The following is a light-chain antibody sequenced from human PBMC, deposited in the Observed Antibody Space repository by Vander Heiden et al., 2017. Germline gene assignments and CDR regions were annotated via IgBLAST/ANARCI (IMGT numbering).Light chain of an antibody. CDR1: QSVSTN. V-gene: IGKV3-15*01. Sequence: EIVMTLSQAPVSVYTGERVTLSCRCSQSVSTNLAWDQQKPGQAPRLLIYGASTSATGLPARFSGSGSGTEFTLTISSLQSEDFAVYYCQHYSNWPPYAFGQGTKLEIK. CDR2: GAS. J-gene: IGKJ2*01. CDR3: QHYSNWPPYA.